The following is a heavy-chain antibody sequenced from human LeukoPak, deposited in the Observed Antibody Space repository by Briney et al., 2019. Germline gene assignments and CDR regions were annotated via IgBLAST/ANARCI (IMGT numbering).Heavy chain of an antibody. V-gene: IGHV4-39*01. D-gene: IGHD6-19*01. CDR3: ARQGSGWDNWFDP. CDR1: GGSISSSSHF. CDR2: IYYSGST. J-gene: IGHJ5*02. Sequence: SETLSLTCTVSGGSISSSSHFWGWIRQPPGKGLEWIGSIYYSGSTNYNPSLKSRVTISVDTSKNQFSLKLSSVTAADTAVYYCARQGSGWDNWFDPWGQGTLVTVSS.